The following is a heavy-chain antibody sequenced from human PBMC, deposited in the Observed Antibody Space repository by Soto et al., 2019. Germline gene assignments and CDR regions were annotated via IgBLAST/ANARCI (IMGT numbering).Heavy chain of an antibody. D-gene: IGHD5-12*01. CDR3: AKPFATGYGGYFDAFDI. J-gene: IGHJ3*02. CDR1: GFTFSSYA. CDR2: ISGSGGST. V-gene: IGHV3-23*01. Sequence: GGSLRLSCAASGFTFSSYAMSWVRQAPGKGLEWVSAISGSGGSTYYADSVKGRFTISRDNSKNTLYLQMNSLRAEDTAVYYCAKPFATGYGGYFDAFDIWGQGTMVTVSS.